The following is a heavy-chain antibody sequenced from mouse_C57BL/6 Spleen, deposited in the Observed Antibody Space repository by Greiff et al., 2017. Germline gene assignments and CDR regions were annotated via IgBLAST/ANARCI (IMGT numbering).Heavy chain of an antibody. CDR3: ARGGYYYGSSSEY. Sequence: QVQLQQPGAELVQPGASVQMSCKASGYTFPSYWITWVKPRPGQGLEWIGDIYPGSGSTNYNEKFKSKATLTVDTSSSTAYMTLSRLTSEDSAVYYFARGGYYYGSSSEYWGQGTTLTVSS. V-gene: IGHV1-55*01. CDR2: IYPGSGST. D-gene: IGHD1-1*01. CDR1: GYTFPSYW. J-gene: IGHJ2*01.